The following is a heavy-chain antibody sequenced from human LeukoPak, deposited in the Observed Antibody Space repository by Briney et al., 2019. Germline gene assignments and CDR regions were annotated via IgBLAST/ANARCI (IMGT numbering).Heavy chain of an antibody. J-gene: IGHJ4*02. D-gene: IGHD5-18*01. V-gene: IGHV3-20*03. CDR1: GLTFVDNA. CDR2: INWTGGTK. CDR3: ARDHWAGGYGLLQGGWRSYYFDY. Sequence: GGSRRLSLAALGLTFVDNAMSGVRQAPGKGREWVFGINWTGGTKGYADSVRGRFTISRDNAKKSLYLQMNSLRVEDTAVYYCARDHWAGGYGLLQGGWRSYYFDYWGQGTLVTVSS.